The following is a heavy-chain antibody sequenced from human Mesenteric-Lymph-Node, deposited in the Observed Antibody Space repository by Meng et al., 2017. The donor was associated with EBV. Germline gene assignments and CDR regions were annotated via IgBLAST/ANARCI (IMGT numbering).Heavy chain of an antibody. CDR1: GYTFTSYA. D-gene: IGHD6-19*01. CDR2: INVGNGDT. J-gene: IGHJ4*02. Sequence: QVQVVQSGAEVKKPGASVKVSCEASGYTFTSYAMHWVRQAPGQRLEWMGWINVGNGDTKYSQKFQGRVTITRDTSASTAYMELSSLRSEDTAVYYCARVRGIAVVPPDYWGQGTLVTVSS. CDR3: ARVRGIAVVPPDY. V-gene: IGHV1-3*01.